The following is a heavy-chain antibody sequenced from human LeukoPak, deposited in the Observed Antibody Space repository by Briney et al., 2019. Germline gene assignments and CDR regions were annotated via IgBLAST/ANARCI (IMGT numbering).Heavy chain of an antibody. CDR3: ARLQRFYSGSSRQYYFDY. Sequence: SETLSLTCTVSGGSISSGGYYWSWIRQHPGKGLEWIGYIYYSGSTYYNPSLKSRVTISVDTSKNQFSLKLSSVTAADTAVYYCARLQRFYSGSSRQYYFDYWGQGTLVTVSS. J-gene: IGHJ4*02. CDR2: IYYSGST. CDR1: GGSISSGGYY. D-gene: IGHD1-26*01. V-gene: IGHV4-31*03.